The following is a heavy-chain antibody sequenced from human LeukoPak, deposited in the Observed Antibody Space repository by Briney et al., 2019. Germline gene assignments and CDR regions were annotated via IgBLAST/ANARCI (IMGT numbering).Heavy chain of an antibody. V-gene: IGHV3-21*01. J-gene: IGHJ4*02. Sequence: PGGSLRLSCAASGFTFSSYSMNWVRQAPGKGLEWVSSISSSSSYIYYADSVKGRFTISRDNAKNSLYLQMNSLRAEDTAVYYCARGRYGDYYFDYWGQGTPVTVSS. CDR2: ISSSSSYI. CDR3: ARGRYGDYYFDY. CDR1: GFTFSSYS. D-gene: IGHD4-17*01.